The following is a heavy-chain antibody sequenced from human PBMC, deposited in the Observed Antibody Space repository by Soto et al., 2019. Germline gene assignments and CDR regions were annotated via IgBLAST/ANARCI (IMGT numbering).Heavy chain of an antibody. J-gene: IGHJ6*02. CDR3: ARATGGSMDV. D-gene: IGHD1-26*01. CDR2: INPSSGDT. V-gene: IGHV1-2*04. Sequence: GASVRDCGNASGYTFTGYDMQWVRQARGIGLDSMRWINPSSGDTNYAQSCQGWVTMTRDTSISTAYMELSRLRSDDTAVYYCARATGGSMDVWGQGTTVTVSS. CDR1: GYTFTGYD.